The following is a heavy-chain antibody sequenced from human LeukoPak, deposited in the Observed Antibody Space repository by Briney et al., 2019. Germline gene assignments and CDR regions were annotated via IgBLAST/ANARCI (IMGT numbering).Heavy chain of an antibody. Sequence: SETLSLTCAVSGGSISSSNWWSWVRQPPGKGLEWIGEIYHSGSTNYNPSLKSRVTISVDKSKNQFSLKLSSVTAADTAVYYCARDHSSSSVGYYYYYMDVWGKGTTVTVSS. D-gene: IGHD6-6*01. J-gene: IGHJ6*03. V-gene: IGHV4-4*02. CDR3: ARDHSSSSVGYYYYYMDV. CDR2: IYHSGST. CDR1: GGSISSSNW.